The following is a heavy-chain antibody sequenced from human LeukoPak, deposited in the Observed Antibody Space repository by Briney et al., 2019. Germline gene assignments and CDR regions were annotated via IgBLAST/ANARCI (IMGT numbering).Heavy chain of an antibody. V-gene: IGHV3-23*01. D-gene: IGHD2-2*01. Sequence: GGSLRLSCAASGFTFSSYDMSWVRQAPGKGLEWVSAISGSGGSTYCADSVKGRFTISRDNSKNTLYLQMNSLRAEDTAVYYCAKGSRVVPAAYCDCWGQETLVTVSS. CDR2: ISGSGGST. CDR1: GFTFSSYD. CDR3: AKGSRVVPAAYCDC. J-gene: IGHJ4*02.